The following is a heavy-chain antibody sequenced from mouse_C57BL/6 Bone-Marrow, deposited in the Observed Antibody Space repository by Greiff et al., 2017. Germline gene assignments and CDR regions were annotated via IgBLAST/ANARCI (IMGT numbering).Heavy chain of an antibody. CDR1: GYTFTRYW. V-gene: IGHV1-7*01. J-gene: IGHJ4*01. CDR3: ARLYDYCYAMDY. Sequence: QVQLQQPGAELVKPGASVKLSCKASGYTFTRYWMPWVKQRPGQGLDWIGYINPSSGSTKYNQKFKDKATLTADKSSSTAYMQLSSLTYDDSAVYYCARLYDYCYAMDYWGQGTSVTVSS. CDR2: INPSSGST. D-gene: IGHD2-4*01.